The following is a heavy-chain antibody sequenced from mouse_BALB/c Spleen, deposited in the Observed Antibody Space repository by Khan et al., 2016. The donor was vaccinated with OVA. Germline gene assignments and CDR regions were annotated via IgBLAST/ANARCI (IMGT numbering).Heavy chain of an antibody. V-gene: IGHV5-6-5*01. J-gene: IGHJ2*01. CDR2: ISSGGST. Sequence: EVQVVESGGGTVKPGGSLKLSCAVSGFTFSSFVMSWVRQTPEKRLEWVASISSGGSTYYPDSVKGRFTISRDNARNIVYLQMSSLRSEDMAIYYCTREAYRYDEYYFDYWGQGTTLIVSS. CDR3: TREAYRYDEYYFDY. D-gene: IGHD2-14*01. CDR1: GFTFSSFV.